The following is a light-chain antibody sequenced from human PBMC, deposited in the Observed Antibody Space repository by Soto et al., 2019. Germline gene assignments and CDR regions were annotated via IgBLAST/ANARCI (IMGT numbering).Light chain of an antibody. CDR2: SVS. J-gene: IGKJ5*01. V-gene: IGKV3-20*01. CDR3: QQYDGSPIT. CDR1: QSIRDNY. Sequence: EIVLTQSPGTLSLSPGERATLYCRASQSIRDNYLAWYQQKPGQAPRLLISSVSKRATGIPDRFSGGGSGTDFTLTISRVEPEDFALYICQQYDGSPITFGQGTRLEVK.